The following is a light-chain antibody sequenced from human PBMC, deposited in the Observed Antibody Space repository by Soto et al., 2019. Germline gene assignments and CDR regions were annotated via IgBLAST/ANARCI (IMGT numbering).Light chain of an antibody. Sequence: DIQMTQSPSSLSASVGDRVTITCRASQDISTYLNWYQQKPGKAPKLLIYAASNLQSGVPPSFSGSGSRTHFTLTISGLQPEGFATYYCQQSHDTPIHFGQGTRLHIK. J-gene: IGKJ5*01. CDR1: QDISTY. CDR2: AAS. CDR3: QQSHDTPIH. V-gene: IGKV1-39*01.